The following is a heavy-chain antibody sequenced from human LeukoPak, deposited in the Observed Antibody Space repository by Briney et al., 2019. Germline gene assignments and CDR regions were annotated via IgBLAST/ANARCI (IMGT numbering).Heavy chain of an antibody. V-gene: IGHV4-61*02. Sequence: SQTLSLTCTASGGSISSGSYYWSWIRQPAGEGLEWIGRIYTSGSTNYNPSLKSRVTISVDTSKNQFSLKLSSVTAADTAVYYCARNVDTAMVLGFDYWGQGTLVTVSS. CDR2: IYTSGST. CDR3: ARNVDTAMVLGFDY. D-gene: IGHD5-18*01. J-gene: IGHJ4*02. CDR1: GGSISSGSYY.